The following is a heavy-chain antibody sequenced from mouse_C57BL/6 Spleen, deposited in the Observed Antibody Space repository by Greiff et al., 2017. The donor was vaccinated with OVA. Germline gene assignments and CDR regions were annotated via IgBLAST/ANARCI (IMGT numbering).Heavy chain of an antibody. Sequence: VKLQESGAELARPGASVKLSCKASGYTFTSYGISWVKQRTGQGLEWIGEIYPRSGNTYYNEKFKGKATLIADKSSSTAYMELLSLTSEDSAVYFCAIYYGNAMDYWGQGTSVTVSS. CDR2: IYPRSGNT. J-gene: IGHJ4*01. V-gene: IGHV1-81*01. CDR1: GYTFTSYG. CDR3: AIYYGNAMDY. D-gene: IGHD2-1*01.